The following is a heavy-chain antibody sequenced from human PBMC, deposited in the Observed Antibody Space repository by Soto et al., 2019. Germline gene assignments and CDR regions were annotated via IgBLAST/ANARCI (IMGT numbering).Heavy chain of an antibody. J-gene: IGHJ6*02. CDR2: ISSSSSTI. V-gene: IGHV3-48*02. CDR1: GFTFSSYS. D-gene: IGHD3-10*01. CDR3: AREIGGSGTFGWYYYYGMDV. Sequence: EVQLVESGGGLVQPGGSLRLSCAASGFTFSSYSMNWVRQAPGKGLEWVSYISSSSSTIDYADSVKGRFTISRDNAKNSLYLQMNSLRDEDTAVYYCAREIGGSGTFGWYYYYGMDVWGQGTTVTVSS.